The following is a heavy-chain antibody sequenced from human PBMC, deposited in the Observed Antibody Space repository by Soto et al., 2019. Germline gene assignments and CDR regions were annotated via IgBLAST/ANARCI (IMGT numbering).Heavy chain of an antibody. V-gene: IGHV4-30-2*01. CDR3: ARGRFVANGSGIYYYYGMDV. CDR1: GGSISSGGYS. D-gene: IGHD3-10*01. Sequence: LTCAVAGGSISSGGYSWSWIRQPPGKGLEWIGYIYHSGSTYYNPSLKSRVTISVDRSKNQFSLKLSSVTAADTAVYYCARGRFVANGSGIYYYYGMDVWGQGTTVTVSS. J-gene: IGHJ6*02. CDR2: IYHSGST.